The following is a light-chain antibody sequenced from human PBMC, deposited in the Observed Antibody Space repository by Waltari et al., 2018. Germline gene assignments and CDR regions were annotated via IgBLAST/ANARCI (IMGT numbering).Light chain of an antibody. V-gene: IGLV1-47*01. Sequence: QSVVTPPPSASGTPGQRVTISCSGGSSNLADTYVLWYQQLPQTAPRLLIYRNTDRPSGVPDRFSGSKSGTSASLAISGLRSEEEADYYCAVWDDRLSAWVFGGGTKLTVL. CDR1: SSNLADTY. CDR3: AVWDDRLSAWV. CDR2: RNT. J-gene: IGLJ3*02.